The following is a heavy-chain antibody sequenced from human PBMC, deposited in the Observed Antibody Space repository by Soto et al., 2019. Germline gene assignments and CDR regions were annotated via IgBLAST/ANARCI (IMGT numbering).Heavy chain of an antibody. D-gene: IGHD3-10*01. CDR2: ISVHNGNI. Sequence: QVHLVQSGVEVKKPGASVKVSCKASGYNFINYGITWVRQAPGQGLEWMGWISVHNGNIKYAQKLQGRVTMTTDTSTSTAYMELRSLRSDDTAVYYCVRDLDGSGSYYTDYWGTGTVVTVSS. CDR3: VRDLDGSGSYYTDY. V-gene: IGHV1-18*01. CDR1: GYNFINYG. J-gene: IGHJ4*02.